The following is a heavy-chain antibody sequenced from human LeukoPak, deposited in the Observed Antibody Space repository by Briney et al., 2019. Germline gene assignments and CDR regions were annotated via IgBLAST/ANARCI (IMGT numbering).Heavy chain of an antibody. CDR3: ARGRPTNLGGIY. CDR2: MNPGSGNT. CDR1: GYTFTSHH. D-gene: IGHD7-27*01. V-gene: IGHV1-8*01. J-gene: IGHJ4*02. Sequence: ASVKVSCKASGYTFTSHHINWLRQAARQGLEWMGWMNPGSGNTVSAQKFQGRVTMTWDTSISTAYMELSSLRSEDTAVYYCARGRPTNLGGIYWGQGTLVTVSS.